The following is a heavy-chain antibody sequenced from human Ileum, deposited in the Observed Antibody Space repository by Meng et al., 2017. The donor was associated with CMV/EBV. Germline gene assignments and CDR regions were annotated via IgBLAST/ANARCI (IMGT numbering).Heavy chain of an antibody. D-gene: IGHD1-1*01. Sequence: QPLLLGLGGVLAQPGRSLRLSCAATGFTFTHYAIHWVRQAPGKGLEWVALMFSDGYNIDYADSVKGRFTISRDNSKNTVYLQMNNLRPDDTAVYYCARDQNWNDPKVPNWFDSWGQGTLVTVSS. CDR2: MFSDGYNI. CDR1: GFTFTHYA. V-gene: IGHV3-30*04. J-gene: IGHJ5*01. CDR3: ARDQNWNDPKVPNWFDS.